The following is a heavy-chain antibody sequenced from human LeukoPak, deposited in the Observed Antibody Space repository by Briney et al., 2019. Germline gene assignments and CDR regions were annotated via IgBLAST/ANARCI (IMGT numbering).Heavy chain of an antibody. CDR2: IYYSGGNT. CDR1: GFSFSTHA. D-gene: IGHD4-23*01. CDR3: AKDQGQAVVPRRFDY. V-gene: IGHV3-23*01. Sequence: GSLRLSCAASGFSFSTHAMSWVRQAPGKGLEWVSTIYYSGGNTYSADSVKGRFTISRDNAKNMLYLQMNCLRAEDTAIYYCAKDQGQAVVPRRFDYWGQGTLVTVSS. J-gene: IGHJ4*02.